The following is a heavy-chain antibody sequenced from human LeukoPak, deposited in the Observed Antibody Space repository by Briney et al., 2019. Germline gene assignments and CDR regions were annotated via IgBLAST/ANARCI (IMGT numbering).Heavy chain of an antibody. D-gene: IGHD2-2*01. CDR2: MNPNSGNT. Sequence: ASVKVSCKASGYTFTSYDINWVRQATGQGLEWMGWMNPNSGNTGYAQKFQGRVTITRNTSISTAYMELRSLRSEDTAVYYCGGGGGGGYCSSTSCYRTYNWFDPWGQGTLVTVSS. V-gene: IGHV1-8*03. CDR3: GGGGGGGYCSSTSCYRTYNWFDP. CDR1: GYTFTSYD. J-gene: IGHJ5*02.